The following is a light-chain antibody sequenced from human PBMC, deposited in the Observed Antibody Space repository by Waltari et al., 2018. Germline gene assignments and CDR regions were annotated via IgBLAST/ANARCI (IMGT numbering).Light chain of an antibody. CDR1: QSSNSY. CDR2: AAS. V-gene: IGKV1-39*01. CDR3: QQSYTTPWT. J-gene: IGKJ1*01. Sequence: DIQMTQSPSSLSASVGARVTITCRASQSSNSYLTWYQQKPGKAPNLLIYAASILQSGVPSRFSGSGSGTDFTLTISSLQPEDFATYYCQQSYTTPWTFGQGTKVEIK.